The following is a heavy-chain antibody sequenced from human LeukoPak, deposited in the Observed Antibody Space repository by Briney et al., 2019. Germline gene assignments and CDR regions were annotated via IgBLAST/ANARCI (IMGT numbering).Heavy chain of an antibody. Sequence: SETLSLICTVSGGSISSYYWSWIRQPPGKGLEWIGYIYYSGSTNYNPSLKSRVTISVDTSKNQFSLKLSSVTAADTAVYYCASNYYDSSGYHEYLQHWGQGTLVTVSS. CDR1: GGSISSYY. D-gene: IGHD3-22*01. CDR3: ASNYYDSSGYHEYLQH. V-gene: IGHV4-59*12. J-gene: IGHJ1*01. CDR2: IYYSGST.